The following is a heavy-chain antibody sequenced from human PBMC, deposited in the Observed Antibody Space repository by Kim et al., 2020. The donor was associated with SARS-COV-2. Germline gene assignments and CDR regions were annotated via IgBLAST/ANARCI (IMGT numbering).Heavy chain of an antibody. J-gene: IGHJ4*02. D-gene: IGHD6-19*01. CDR3: ARVLEGYSSGWYEDY. Sequence: SETLSLTCTVSGGSISSYYWSWIRQPPGKGLEWIGYIYYSGSTNYNPSLKSRVTISLDTSKNQFSLKLSSVTAADTAVYYCARVLEGYSSGWYEDYWGQGTLVTVSS. V-gene: IGHV4-59*01. CDR2: IYYSGST. CDR1: GGSISSYY.